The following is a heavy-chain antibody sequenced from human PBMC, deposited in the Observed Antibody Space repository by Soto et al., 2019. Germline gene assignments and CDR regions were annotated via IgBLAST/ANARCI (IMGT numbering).Heavy chain of an antibody. V-gene: IGHV1-2*04. CDR1: GYTFTGYY. Sequence: ASVKGSCKASGYTFTGYYMHWVRQAPGQGLEWMGWINPNSGGTNYAQKFQGWVTMTRDTSISTAYMELSRLRSDDTAVYYCARDVSEVYGSNYHYYGMYVRTQGPTVTVS. CDR2: INPNSGGT. J-gene: IGHJ6*02. D-gene: IGHD3-10*01. CDR3: ARDVSEVYGSNYHYYGMYV.